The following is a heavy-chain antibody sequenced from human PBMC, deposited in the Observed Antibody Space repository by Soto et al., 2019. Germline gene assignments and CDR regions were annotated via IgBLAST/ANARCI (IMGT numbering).Heavy chain of an antibody. D-gene: IGHD2-21*02. CDR1: GFTLRNYE. CDR2: ISGSNNNI. CDR3: ASERLCGADCYFFDN. V-gene: IGHV3-48*03. J-gene: IGHJ4*02. Sequence: PVGSLRLSCAASGFTLRNYEMNWVRQAPGKGLEWISKISGSNNNIYYADSVRGRFTIPRDNAKNSLYLQMNSLRAEDTAIYYCASERLCGADCYFFDNWGQGTQVTVSS.